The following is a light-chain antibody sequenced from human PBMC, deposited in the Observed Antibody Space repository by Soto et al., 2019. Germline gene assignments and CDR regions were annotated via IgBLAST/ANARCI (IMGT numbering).Light chain of an antibody. CDR3: ASYAGTNNYVV. V-gene: IGLV2-8*01. CDR2: EVS. CDR1: SSDVGAYNL. J-gene: IGLJ2*01. Sequence: QSVLTQPPSASGSPGQSVTISCTGTSSDVGAYNLVSWYQQHPDKAPKLMIYEVSERPSGVPDRFSGSKSGNTASLTVSGLQAEDEADYYCASYAGTNNYVVFGGGTKLTVL.